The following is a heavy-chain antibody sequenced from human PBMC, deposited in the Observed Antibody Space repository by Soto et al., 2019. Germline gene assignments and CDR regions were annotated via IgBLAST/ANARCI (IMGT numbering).Heavy chain of an antibody. CDR3: AREGNLGRWIQPLDS. CDR1: GDSISRYS. CDR2: IHYNGNT. Sequence: PSGTLXLTCTVPGDSISRYSWSWIRQPPGKGLEWIGNIHYNGNTKYSPSLKSRVTMSVDTSKNHFSLKLISVTTADTAVYFCAREGNLGRWIQPLDSWGQGTLVTVSS. D-gene: IGHD2-2*03. V-gene: IGHV4-59*01. J-gene: IGHJ4*02.